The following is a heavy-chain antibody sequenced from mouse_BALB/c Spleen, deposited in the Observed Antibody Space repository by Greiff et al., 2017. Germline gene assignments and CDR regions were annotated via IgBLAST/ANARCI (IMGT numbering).Heavy chain of an antibody. CDR2: IDPANGNT. J-gene: IGHJ4*01. Sequence: VQLQQSGPELVRPGASVKMSCKASGYTFTSYWMHWVKQRPEQGLEWIGRIDPANGNTKYDPKFQGKATITADTSSNTAYLQLSSLTSEDTAVYYCASYGNSGGDYWGQGTSVTVSS. D-gene: IGHD2-1*01. CDR1: GYTFTSYW. V-gene: IGHV14-1*02. CDR3: ASYGNSGGDY.